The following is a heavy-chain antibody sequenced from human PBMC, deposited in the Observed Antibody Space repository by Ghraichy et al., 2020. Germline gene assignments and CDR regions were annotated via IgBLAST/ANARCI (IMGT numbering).Heavy chain of an antibody. D-gene: IGHD2-15*01. V-gene: IGHV3-7*01. CDR1: GFTFPSYW. Sequence: GGSLRLSCAASGFTFPSYWMSWVRQAPGKGLEWVSDINRGGSETYYVGSVKGRFTISRDNAKNSLYLQMNSLRVEDTAVYYCARDQRILASAMSCLEYWGQGTLVTVSS. J-gene: IGHJ1*01. CDR2: INRGGSET. CDR3: ARDQRILASAMSCLEY.